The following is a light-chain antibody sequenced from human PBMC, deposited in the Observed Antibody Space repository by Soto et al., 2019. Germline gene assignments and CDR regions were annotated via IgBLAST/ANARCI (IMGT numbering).Light chain of an antibody. Sequence: DIQLTQSPSTLSASVGDRVTITCRASQSISSWLAWYQQKPGKAPKLLIYDASSLESGVPSRFSGSGSGTEFTLTISGLHPDDFATYYCQQYNSYSGYTFGQGTKLEIK. CDR2: DAS. J-gene: IGKJ2*01. CDR3: QQYNSYSGYT. V-gene: IGKV1-5*01. CDR1: QSISSW.